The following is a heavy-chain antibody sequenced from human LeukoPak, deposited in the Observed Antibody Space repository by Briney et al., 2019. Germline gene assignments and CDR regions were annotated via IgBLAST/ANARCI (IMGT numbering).Heavy chain of an antibody. CDR1: GGSFSGNY. CDR2: INHSGST. J-gene: IGHJ4*02. Sequence: SETLSLTCAVYGGSFSGNYWSWIRQPPGKGREWIGEINHSGSTNYNPSLKMRVTISVDTSQKQFSLKLSSVTAADTAVYYCGSLRILDDYGDYSYWGQGTLVTVSS. D-gene: IGHD4-17*01. CDR3: GSLRILDDYGDYSY. V-gene: IGHV4-34*01.